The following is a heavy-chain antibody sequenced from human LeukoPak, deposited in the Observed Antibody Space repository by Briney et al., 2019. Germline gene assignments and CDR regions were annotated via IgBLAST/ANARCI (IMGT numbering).Heavy chain of an antibody. CDR1: GYTFTSYY. J-gene: IGHJ4*02. CDR3: ARRDSDKGIVDY. CDR2: INPSGGST. Sequence: GASVKVSCKASGYTFTSYYMHWVRQAPGQGLEWMGIINPSGGSTSYAQKFQGRVTMTRDTSTSTVYMELSSLRSEDMAVYYCARRDSDKGIVDYWGQGTLVTVSS. D-gene: IGHD3-9*01. V-gene: IGHV1-46*01.